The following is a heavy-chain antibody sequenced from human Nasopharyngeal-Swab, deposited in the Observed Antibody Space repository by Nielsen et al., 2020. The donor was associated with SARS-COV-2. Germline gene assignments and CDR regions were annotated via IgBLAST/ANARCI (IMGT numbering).Heavy chain of an antibody. CDR1: GFTFSSYA. D-gene: IGHD4-17*01. J-gene: IGHJ6*02. CDR2: IWYDGSTK. Sequence: GESLKISCAASGFTFSSYAMHWVRQAPGKGLEWVAVIWYDGSTKYYADSVKGRVTISRDNSKNTLYLQMNSLRAEDTAVYYCARDLHGDTNYYYYGMDVWGQGTTVTVSS. V-gene: IGHV3-33*08. CDR3: ARDLHGDTNYYYYGMDV.